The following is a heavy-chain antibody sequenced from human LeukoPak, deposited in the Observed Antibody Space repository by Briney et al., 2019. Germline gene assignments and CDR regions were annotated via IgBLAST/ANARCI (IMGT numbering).Heavy chain of an antibody. V-gene: IGHV4-59*01. Sequence: TSETLSLTCTVSGGSISSYYWSWIRQPPGKGLEWIGYIYYSGSTNYNPSLKSRVTISVDTSKNQFSLKLSSVTAADTAVYYCARADSSGYPLDYWGQGTLVTVSS. J-gene: IGHJ4*02. D-gene: IGHD3-22*01. CDR2: IYYSGST. CDR3: ARADSSGYPLDY. CDR1: GGSISSYY.